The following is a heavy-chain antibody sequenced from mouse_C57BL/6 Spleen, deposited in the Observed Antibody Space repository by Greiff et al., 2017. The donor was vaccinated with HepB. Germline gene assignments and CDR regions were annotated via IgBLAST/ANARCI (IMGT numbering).Heavy chain of an antibody. CDR2: ISDGGSYT. V-gene: IGHV5-4*01. Sequence: VQLKESGGGLVKPGGSLKLSCAASGFTFSSYAMSWVRQTPEKRLEWVATISDGGSYTYYPDNVKGRFTISRDNAKNNLYLQMSHLKSEDTAMYYCARDRGYGNSFMDYWGQGTSVTVSS. D-gene: IGHD2-1*01. CDR1: GFTFSSYA. J-gene: IGHJ4*01. CDR3: ARDRGYGNSFMDY.